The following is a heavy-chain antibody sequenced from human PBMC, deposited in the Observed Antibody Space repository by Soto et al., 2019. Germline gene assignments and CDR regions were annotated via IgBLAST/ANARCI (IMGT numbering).Heavy chain of an antibody. CDR3: ARVVVIGQAIDY. D-gene: IGHD3-22*01. V-gene: IGHV4-59*01. CDR2: IYYSGST. Sequence: PSETLSLTCTVSGGSISSYYWSWIRQPPGKGLEWIGYIYYSGSTNYNPSLKSRVTISVDTSKNQFSLKLSSVTAADTAVYYCARVVVIGQAIDYWGQGTLVTVSS. CDR1: GGSISSYY. J-gene: IGHJ4*02.